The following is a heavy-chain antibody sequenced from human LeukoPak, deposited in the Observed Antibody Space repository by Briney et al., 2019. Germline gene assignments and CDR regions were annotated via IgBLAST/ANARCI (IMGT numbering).Heavy chain of an antibody. J-gene: IGHJ4*02. D-gene: IGHD5-12*01. Sequence: PGGSLRLSCAASGFTFSSYAMSWVRQAPGKGLEWVSAISGSGGSTYYADSVKGRFTISRDNSKNTLYLQMNSLRAEDTAVYYCAKGGYSGYVGWDYFDYWGQGALVTVSP. CDR2: ISGSGGST. CDR3: AKGGYSGYVGWDYFDY. V-gene: IGHV3-23*01. CDR1: GFTFSSYA.